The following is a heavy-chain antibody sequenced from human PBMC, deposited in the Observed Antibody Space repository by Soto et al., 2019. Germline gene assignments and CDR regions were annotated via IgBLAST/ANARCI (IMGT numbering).Heavy chain of an antibody. CDR2: ISYDGTKT. Sequence: PGGSLRLSCAASRFSFGSYAMHWVRQAPGKGLEWVSFISYDGTKTNYADSVRGRFTISRDNSKDILYLEMNSLRLEDTAIYFCAREGGMATNFDYWGQGTQVTVSS. D-gene: IGHD3-16*01. CDR1: RFSFGSYA. V-gene: IGHV3-30*04. J-gene: IGHJ4*02. CDR3: AREGGMATNFDY.